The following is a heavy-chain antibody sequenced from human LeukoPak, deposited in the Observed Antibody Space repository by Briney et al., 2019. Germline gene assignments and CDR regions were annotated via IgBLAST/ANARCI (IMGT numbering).Heavy chain of an antibody. CDR1: GGSFSGYY. CDR3: ASGYSSDWWFDY. Sequence: PSETLSLTCAVYGGSFSGYYWSWIRQPPGKGLEWIGEINHSGSTNYNPSLKSRVTISVDTSKNQFSLKLSSVTAADTAVYYCASGYSSDWWFDYWGQGTLVTVSS. D-gene: IGHD6-19*01. J-gene: IGHJ4*02. CDR2: INHSGST. V-gene: IGHV4-34*01.